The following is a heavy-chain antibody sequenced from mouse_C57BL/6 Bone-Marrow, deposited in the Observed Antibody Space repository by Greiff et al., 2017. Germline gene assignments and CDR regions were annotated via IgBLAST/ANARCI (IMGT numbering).Heavy chain of an antibody. V-gene: IGHV5-4*01. D-gene: IGHD2-4*01. CDR1: GFTFSSYA. J-gene: IGHJ2*01. CDR2: ISDGGSYT. CDR3: ARGSYDYDEGFDY. Sequence: VQVVESGGGLVKPGGSLKLSCAASGFTFSSYAMSWVRQTPEKRLEWVATISDGGSYTYYPDNVKGRFTISRDNAKTNLYLQMSHLKSEDTAMYYCARGSYDYDEGFDYWGQGTTLTVSS.